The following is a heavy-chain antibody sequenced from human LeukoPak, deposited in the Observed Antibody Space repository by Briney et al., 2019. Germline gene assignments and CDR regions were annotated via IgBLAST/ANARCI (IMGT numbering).Heavy chain of an antibody. J-gene: IGHJ3*02. CDR2: ISSSSSYI. CDR3: ARVGVVHAFDI. CDR1: GFTFSSYS. D-gene: IGHD2-15*01. Sequence: GGSLRLSCAASGFTFSSYSMNWVRQAPGKGLEWVSSISSSSSYIYYADSVKGRFTISRDSAKNSLYLQMNSLGAEDTAVYYCARVGVVHAFDIWGQGTMVTVSS. V-gene: IGHV3-21*01.